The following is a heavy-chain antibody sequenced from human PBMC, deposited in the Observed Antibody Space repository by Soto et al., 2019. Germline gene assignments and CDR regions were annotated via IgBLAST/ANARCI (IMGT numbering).Heavy chain of an antibody. J-gene: IGHJ6*04. Sequence: ASVKVSCKASGYTFTGYYMHWVRQAPGQGLEWMGWINPNSGGTNYAQKFQGWVTMTRDTSISTAYMELSRLRSDDTAVYYCARWTGDYYYYYGMDVWGKGTTVTVSS. D-gene: IGHD7-27*01. V-gene: IGHV1-2*04. CDR2: INPNSGGT. CDR3: ARWTGDYYYYYGMDV. CDR1: GYTFTGYY.